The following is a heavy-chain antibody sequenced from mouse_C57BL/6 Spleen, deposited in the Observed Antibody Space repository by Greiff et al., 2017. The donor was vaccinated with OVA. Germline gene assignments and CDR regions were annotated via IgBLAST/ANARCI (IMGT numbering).Heavy chain of an antibody. J-gene: IGHJ1*03. CDR3: TRGGYSNYWGWYFDV. Sequence: VQLQQSGAELVRPGASVTLSCKASGYTFTDYEMHWVKQTPVHGLEWIGAIDPETGGTAYNQKFKGKAILTADKSSSTAYMELRSLTSEDSAVYYCTRGGYSNYWGWYFDVWGTGTTVTVSS. CDR2: IDPETGGT. D-gene: IGHD2-5*01. V-gene: IGHV1-15*01. CDR1: GYTFTDYE.